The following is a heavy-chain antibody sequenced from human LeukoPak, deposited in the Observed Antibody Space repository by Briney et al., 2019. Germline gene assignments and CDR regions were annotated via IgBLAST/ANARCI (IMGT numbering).Heavy chain of an antibody. Sequence: PSETLSLTCTVSGDSISSYYWSWIRQPAGKGLEWIGRIYTSGSTNYNPSLKSRVTISVDTSKNQFSLKLSSVTAADTAVYYCARGITMYLVDYWGQGTLVTVSS. V-gene: IGHV4-4*07. CDR2: IYTSGST. J-gene: IGHJ4*02. CDR3: ARGITMYLVDY. D-gene: IGHD3-10*02. CDR1: GDSISSYY.